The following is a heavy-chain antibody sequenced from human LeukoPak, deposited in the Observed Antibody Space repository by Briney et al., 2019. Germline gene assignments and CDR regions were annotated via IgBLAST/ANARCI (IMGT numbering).Heavy chain of an antibody. D-gene: IGHD3-10*02. CDR3: ARGMLASNYFDY. V-gene: IGHV4-59*08. CDR1: GGSISSYY. CDR2: IYYSGST. Sequence: SETLSLTCTVSGGSISSYYWSWIRQPPGKGLEWIGYIYYSGSTNYNPSLKSRVTISVNTSKNQFSLKLSSVTAVDTAVYYCARGMLASNYFDYWGQGTLVTVSS. J-gene: IGHJ4*02.